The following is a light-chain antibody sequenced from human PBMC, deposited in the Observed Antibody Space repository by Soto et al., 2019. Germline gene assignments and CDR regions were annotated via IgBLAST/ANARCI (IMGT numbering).Light chain of an antibody. CDR2: LDSDGSH. V-gene: IGLV4-69*01. CDR3: QTWGTGIHVV. Sequence: QPVLTQSPSASASLGASVKLTCTLSSGHSSYAIAWHQQQPEKGPRYLMKLDSDGSHTKGDAIPDRFSGSSSGAERYLTISSLQSEDEAAYYCQTWGTGIHVVFGGGTEVTVL. CDR1: SGHSSYA. J-gene: IGLJ2*01.